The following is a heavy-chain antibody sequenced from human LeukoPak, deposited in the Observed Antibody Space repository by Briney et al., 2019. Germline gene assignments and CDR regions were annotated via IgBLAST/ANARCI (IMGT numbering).Heavy chain of an antibody. Sequence: SETLSLTCTVSGGSISSYYWSWIRQPPGKGLEWIGYIYYSGSTNYNPSLKSQVTISVDTSKNQFSLRLSSVTAADTAVYYCARRTFGGIIAYWGQGTLVTVSS. CDR1: GGSISSYY. CDR2: IYYSGST. V-gene: IGHV4-59*12. CDR3: ARRTFGGIIAY. D-gene: IGHD3-16*02. J-gene: IGHJ4*02.